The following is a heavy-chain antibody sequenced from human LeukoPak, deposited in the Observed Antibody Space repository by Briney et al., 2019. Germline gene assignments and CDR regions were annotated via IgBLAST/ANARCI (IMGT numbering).Heavy chain of an antibody. V-gene: IGHV3-33*01. D-gene: IGHD6-13*01. J-gene: IGHJ4*02. Sequence: GGSLRLSCAASGFTFSSYGMHWVRQAPGKGPEWVAVIWYDGSNKYYADSVKGRFTISRDNSKNTLYLQMNSLRAEDTAVYYCAITGGGYSSSWYFDYWGQGTLVTVSS. CDR1: GFTFSSYG. CDR2: IWYDGSNK. CDR3: AITGGGYSSSWYFDY.